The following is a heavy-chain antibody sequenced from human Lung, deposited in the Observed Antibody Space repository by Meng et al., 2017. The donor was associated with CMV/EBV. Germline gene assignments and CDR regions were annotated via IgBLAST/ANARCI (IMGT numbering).Heavy chain of an antibody. J-gene: IGHJ6*02. V-gene: IGHV3-21*01. CDR1: GFTFSSYS. Sequence: ESLKISCAASGFTFSSYSMNWVRQAPGKGLEWVSFISSSSSYIYYGDSVKGRFTISRDNAKNSLYLQMNSLRAEDTAVYYCARAPGAARIEYGMDVWGQGXTVTVSS. CDR3: ARAPGAARIEYGMDV. D-gene: IGHD6-6*01. CDR2: ISSSSSYI.